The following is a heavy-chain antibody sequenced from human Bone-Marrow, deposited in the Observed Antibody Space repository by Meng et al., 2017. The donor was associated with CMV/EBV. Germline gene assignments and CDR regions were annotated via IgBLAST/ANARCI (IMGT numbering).Heavy chain of an antibody. CDR3: ARTHYDFWSGYPIGFDY. V-gene: IGHV4-59*01. Sequence: SETQSLTCTVSGGSISSYYWSWIRQPPGKGLEWIGYIYYSGSTNYNPSLKSRVTISVDTSKNQFSLKLSSVTAADTAVYYCARTHYDFWSGYPIGFDYWGQGTRVTVSS. D-gene: IGHD3-3*01. CDR1: GGSISSYY. J-gene: IGHJ4*02. CDR2: IYYSGST.